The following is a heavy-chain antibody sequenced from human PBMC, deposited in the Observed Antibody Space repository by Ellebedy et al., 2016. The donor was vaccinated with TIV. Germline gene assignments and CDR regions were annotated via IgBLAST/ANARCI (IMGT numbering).Heavy chain of an antibody. CDR3: VTDGSYGDYRTPTHAFEF. CDR1: GFTFSSYW. CDR2: INQDGSEK. J-gene: IGHJ3*01. Sequence: GGSLRLSCAAPGFTFSSYWMSWVRQAPGKGLEWVANINQDGSEKYDVDSVKGRFTISRDNAKDSLFLQMNGLGADDTAVYYCVTDGSYGDYRTPTHAFEFWGQGTMVTVSS. D-gene: IGHD4-17*01. V-gene: IGHV3-7*01.